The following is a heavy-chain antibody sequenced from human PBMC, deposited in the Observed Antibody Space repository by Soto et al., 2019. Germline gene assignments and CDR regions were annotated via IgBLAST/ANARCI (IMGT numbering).Heavy chain of an antibody. D-gene: IGHD2-21*02. J-gene: IGHJ4*02. Sequence: QVQLVQSGAEEKKPGASVKVSCKASGYTFTSYAMHWVRQAPGQRLEWMGWINDGNGNTKDSQKYQGRVTITRDTSASTAYMELSSLRSEDTAVYYCARSIVVVTALDYWGQGTLVTVSS. CDR2: INDGNGNT. CDR3: ARSIVVVTALDY. CDR1: GYTFTSYA. V-gene: IGHV1-3*05.